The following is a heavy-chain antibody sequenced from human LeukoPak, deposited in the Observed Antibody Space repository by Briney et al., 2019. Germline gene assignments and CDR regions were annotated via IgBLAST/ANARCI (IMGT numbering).Heavy chain of an antibody. J-gene: IGHJ5*02. D-gene: IGHD3-22*01. CDR1: GGSFSGYY. V-gene: IGHV4-34*01. CDR3: ARDKYYYDSSDNWFDP. CDR2: INHSGST. Sequence: PSETLSLTCAVYGGSFSGYYWSWIRQPPGKWLEWIGEINHSGSTNYNPSLKSRVTISVDTSKNQFSLKLSSVTAADTAVYYCARDKYYYDSSDNWFDPWGQGTLVTVFS.